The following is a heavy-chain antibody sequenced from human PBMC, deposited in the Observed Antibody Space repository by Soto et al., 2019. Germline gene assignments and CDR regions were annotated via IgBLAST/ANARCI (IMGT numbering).Heavy chain of an antibody. CDR1: GGSISSSNW. CDR2: IYHSGST. J-gene: IGHJ6*02. CDR3: ARGEYCGGDCYSRYYYYGMDV. V-gene: IGHV4-4*02. Sequence: QVQLQESGPGLVKPSGTLSLTCAVSGGSISSSNWWSWVRQPPGKGLEWIGEIYHSGSTNYNPSLKSRVTISLYKYKNQFSLKLSSVTAADTAVYYCARGEYCGGDCYSRYYYYGMDVWGQGTTVTVSS. D-gene: IGHD2-21*02.